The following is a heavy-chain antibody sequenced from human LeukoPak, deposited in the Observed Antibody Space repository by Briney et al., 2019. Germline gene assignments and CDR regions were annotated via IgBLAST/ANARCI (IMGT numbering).Heavy chain of an antibody. V-gene: IGHV3-23*01. Sequence: GGSLRLSCAASGFTFSSSAMGWVRQAPGKGLEWVSGIGGSGAGTYYAVSVKGRFTISRDNSKNTLYLQMNSLRAEDTAVYYCATTLHSGYYDLYWGQGTLVTVSS. CDR1: GFTFSSSA. CDR3: ATTLHSGYYDLY. D-gene: IGHD3-22*01. CDR2: IGGSGAGT. J-gene: IGHJ4*02.